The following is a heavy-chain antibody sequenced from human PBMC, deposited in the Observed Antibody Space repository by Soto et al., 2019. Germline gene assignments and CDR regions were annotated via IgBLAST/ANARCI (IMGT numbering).Heavy chain of an antibody. J-gene: IGHJ6*02. Sequence: PGGLLRLSERAVAFRFLVFGVRWIGKTPGKGLEWVANISDSGGSTFYSGSVKGRFTISRDNAKNTVSLEMNSLRVEDTAIYYCAKDAYTRYYYYGMDVWGQGTAVTGSS. CDR1: AFRFLVFG. CDR3: AKDAYTRYYYYGMDV. CDR2: ISDSGGST. D-gene: IGHD4-4*01. V-gene: IGHV3-23*01.